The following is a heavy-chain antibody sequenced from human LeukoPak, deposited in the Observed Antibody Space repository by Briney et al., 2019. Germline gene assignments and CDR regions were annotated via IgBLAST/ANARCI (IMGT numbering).Heavy chain of an antibody. V-gene: IGHV4-59*01. J-gene: IGHJ5*02. D-gene: IGHD6-13*01. Sequence: SETLSLTCTVSGGSISSYYWSWIRQPPGKGLEWIGYIYYSGSTNYNPSLKSRVTISVDTSKNQFSLKLSSVTAADTAVYYCARGYSSTYGRFDPWGQGTLVTVSS. CDR1: GGSISSYY. CDR2: IYYSGST. CDR3: ARGYSSTYGRFDP.